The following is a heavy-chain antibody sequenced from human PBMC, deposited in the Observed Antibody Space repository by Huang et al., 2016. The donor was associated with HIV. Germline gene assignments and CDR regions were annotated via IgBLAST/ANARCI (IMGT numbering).Heavy chain of an antibody. J-gene: IGHJ4*02. CDR1: GYTVTNFA. Sequence: QVQLVQSGAEVKKPGASVKVSCKASGYTVTNFAMHWVRQAPGQRLEWMGWIDTDKSDTRDYKRFQGRLTINRDTSASTAYMELSSLRSEDTAVYYCARDPHVFVAGPFFDCWGQGTLVTVSS. V-gene: IGHV1-3*04. CDR2: IDTDKSDT. D-gene: IGHD3-10*02. CDR3: ARDPHVFVAGPFFDC.